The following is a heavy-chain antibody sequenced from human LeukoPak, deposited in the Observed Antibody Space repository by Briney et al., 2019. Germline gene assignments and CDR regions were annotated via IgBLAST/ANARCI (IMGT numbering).Heavy chain of an antibody. CDR3: ARGSYVGPTSGYFDY. CDR1: GGSISSGGYN. D-gene: IGHD1-26*01. V-gene: IGHV4-31*03. Sequence: SETLSLTCTVSGGSISSGGYNWSWIRQHPGKGLECIGYIYYSGGTYYNPSLKSRVTISVDTSKNQFSLKLSSVTAADTAVYYCARGSYVGPTSGYFDYWGQGTLVTVSS. CDR2: IYYSGGT. J-gene: IGHJ4*02.